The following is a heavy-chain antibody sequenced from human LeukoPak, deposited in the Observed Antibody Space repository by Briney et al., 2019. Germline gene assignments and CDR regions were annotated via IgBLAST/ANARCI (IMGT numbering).Heavy chain of an antibody. CDR1: GYTFTKSY. V-gene: IGHV1-46*01. Sequence: GASVKVSCKASGYTFTKSYIHWVRQAPGQRLERMGLINPGGDNTDYAQNFQGRLTMTRDTSISTAYMELSRLRSDDTAVYYCARARFGNPDYGDYDLDYWGQGTLVTVSS. CDR2: INPGGDNT. J-gene: IGHJ4*02. CDR3: ARARFGNPDYGDYDLDY. D-gene: IGHD4-17*01.